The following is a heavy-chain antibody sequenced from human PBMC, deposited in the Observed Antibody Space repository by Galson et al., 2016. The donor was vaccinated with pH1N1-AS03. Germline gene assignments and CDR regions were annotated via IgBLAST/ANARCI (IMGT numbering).Heavy chain of an antibody. Sequence: SLRLSCAASGFTFNNYWMNWVRQAPGKGLEWVAHINRDGSEKNYVDSVKGRFTISRDNAKNSLYLQMNSLRVEDTAEYYCARDLDDKYRGDLGYWGQGTLVTVSS. CDR3: ARDLDDKYRGDLGY. V-gene: IGHV3-7*03. CDR1: GFTFNNYW. J-gene: IGHJ4*02. D-gene: IGHD5-12*01. CDR2: INRDGSEK.